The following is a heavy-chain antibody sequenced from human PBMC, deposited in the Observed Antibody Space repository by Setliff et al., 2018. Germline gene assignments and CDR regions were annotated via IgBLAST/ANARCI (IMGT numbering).Heavy chain of an antibody. CDR2: IWDDGGNK. CDR1: GFTFSTYR. CDR3: ARGGDVHSIGWFDY. D-gene: IGHD6-19*01. J-gene: IGHJ4*02. V-gene: IGHV3-33*08. Sequence: GGSLRLSCAASGFTFSTYRMHWVRQAPGKGLEWVAVIWDDGGNKYHADSVKGRFTISRDNSKNTLYLQMNSLRPDDTAVYYCARGGDVHSIGWFDYWGQGTLVTVSS.